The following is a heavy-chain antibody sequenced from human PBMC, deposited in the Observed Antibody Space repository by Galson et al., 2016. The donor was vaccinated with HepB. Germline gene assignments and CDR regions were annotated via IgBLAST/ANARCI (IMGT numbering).Heavy chain of an antibody. CDR3: ARDESGYYVGYFDL. CDR1: GDSVSRNSAA. CDR2: TYYRSKWYN. D-gene: IGHD5-12*01. V-gene: IGHV6-1*01. J-gene: IGHJ2*01. Sequence: CAISGDSVSRNSAAWNWIRQSPLRGLEWLGRTYYRSKWYNDYAASGKSRITINPDTSKNHFSLQLNSVTPEDTAVYYCARDESGYYVGYFDLWGPGTLVTVSS.